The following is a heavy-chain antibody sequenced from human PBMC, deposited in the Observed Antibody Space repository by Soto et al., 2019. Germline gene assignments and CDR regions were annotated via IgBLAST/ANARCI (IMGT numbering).Heavy chain of an antibody. V-gene: IGHV3-23*01. CDR3: AKAPCSGGSCYPDY. CDR1: GFTFSSYA. Sequence: GGSLRLSCAASGFTFSSYAMSWVRQAPGKGLEWVSTVTGNGGNTYYADSVKGRFIISRDNSKNTLYLQTNSLRADDTALYYGAKAPCSGGSCYPDYWGQGTLVTVSS. CDR2: VTGNGGNT. J-gene: IGHJ4*02. D-gene: IGHD2-15*01.